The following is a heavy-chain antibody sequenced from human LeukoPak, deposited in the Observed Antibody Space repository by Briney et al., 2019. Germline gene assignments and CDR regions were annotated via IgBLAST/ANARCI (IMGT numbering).Heavy chain of an antibody. J-gene: IGHJ4*02. D-gene: IGHD3-3*01. V-gene: IGHV1-46*01. CDR1: GYTFTGYY. CDR2: INPSGGST. Sequence: ASVKVSCKASGYTFTGYYMHWVRQAPGQGLEWMGIINPSGGSTSYAQKFQGRVTMTRDTSTSTVYMELSSLRSEDTAVYYCARVGVRHTGDDYWGQGTLVTVSS. CDR3: ARVGVRHTGDDY.